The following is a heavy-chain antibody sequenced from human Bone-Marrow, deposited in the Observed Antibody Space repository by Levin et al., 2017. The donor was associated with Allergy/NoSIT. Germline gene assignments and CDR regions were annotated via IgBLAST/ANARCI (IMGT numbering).Heavy chain of an antibody. J-gene: IGHJ4*02. V-gene: IGHV5-51*01. CDR3: ATRGGYGSGGYYLIY. D-gene: IGHD3-10*01. CDR1: GYSFTSYW. CDR2: IYPGDSDT. Sequence: GESLKISCKGSGYSFTSYWIGWVRQMPGQGLEWMGIIYPGDSDTRYSPSFQGQVTISADKSITTAYLQWSSLKASDTAMYYCATRGGYGSGGYYLIYWGQGTLVTVSS.